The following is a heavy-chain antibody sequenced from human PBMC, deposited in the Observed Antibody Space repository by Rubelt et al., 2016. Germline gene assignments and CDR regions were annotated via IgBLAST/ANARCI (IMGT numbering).Heavy chain of an antibody. CDR3: AKGHSLSDAFDI. D-gene: IGHD3-10*01. CDR2: ISSSSSLI. J-gene: IGHJ3*02. V-gene: IGHV3-48*01. Sequence: GKGLEWVSYISSSSSLIYYADSVKGRFTISRDNSKNALYLQMNSLRAEDTAVYYCAKGHSLSDAFDIWGQGTMVTVSS.